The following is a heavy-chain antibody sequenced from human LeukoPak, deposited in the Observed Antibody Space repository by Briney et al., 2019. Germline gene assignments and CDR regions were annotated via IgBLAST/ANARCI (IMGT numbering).Heavy chain of an antibody. CDR1: GFTFSSFD. V-gene: IGHV3-48*03. CDR2: ISSSGSPI. J-gene: IGHJ3*02. D-gene: IGHD2-2*01. Sequence: GGSLRLSCAASGFTFSSFDMNWVRQAPEKGLEWISYISSSGSPIYYADSVKGRFTISRNNAKNSLYLQMNSLRAEDTAVYYCATQGRSTKLGIWGQGTMVTVSS. CDR3: ATQGRSTKLGI.